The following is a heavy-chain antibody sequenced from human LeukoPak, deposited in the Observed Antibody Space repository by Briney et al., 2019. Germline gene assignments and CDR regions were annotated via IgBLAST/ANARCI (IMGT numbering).Heavy chain of an antibody. V-gene: IGHV3-30*04. D-gene: IGHD6-13*01. Sequence: TGGSLRLSCAASGFTFSSYAIHWVRQAPGKGLEWVAVISYDGSDKYYADSVKGRFTISRDNSKNTLYLQMNSLRAEDTAVYYCARDPGQQLVVGYFDYWGQGILVTVSS. CDR2: ISYDGSDK. CDR3: ARDPGQQLVVGYFDY. CDR1: GFTFSSYA. J-gene: IGHJ4*02.